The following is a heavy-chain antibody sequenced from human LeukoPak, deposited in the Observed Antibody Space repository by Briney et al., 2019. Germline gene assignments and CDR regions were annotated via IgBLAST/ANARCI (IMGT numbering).Heavy chain of an antibody. J-gene: IGHJ4*02. CDR1: GYTFTGYY. Sequence: ASVKVSCKASGYTFTGYYMHWVRQAPGQGLEWMGWINPNGGGTNYAQKFQGRVTMTRDTSISTAYMELSRLRSDDTAVYYCAKALFLHGSGSYYNPPPETYYFDYWGQGTLVTVSS. V-gene: IGHV1-2*02. CDR2: INPNGGGT. CDR3: AKALFLHGSGSYYNPPPETYYFDY. D-gene: IGHD3-10*01.